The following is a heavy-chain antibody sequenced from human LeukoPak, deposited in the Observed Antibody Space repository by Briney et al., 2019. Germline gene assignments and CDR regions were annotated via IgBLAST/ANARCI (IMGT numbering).Heavy chain of an antibody. D-gene: IGHD3-16*01. V-gene: IGHV4-4*07. Sequence: SETLSLTCTVSGGSISNYYWNWIRQAAGKGLEWVGRVYASGSTRYNPSFNSRVTMSAETSKNQVSLKMTSVTAADTAVYFCASDQSGFGGHNNGGFDIWGQGTMVTVSS. CDR2: VYASGST. J-gene: IGHJ3*02. CDR3: ASDQSGFGGHNNGGFDI. CDR1: GGSISNYY.